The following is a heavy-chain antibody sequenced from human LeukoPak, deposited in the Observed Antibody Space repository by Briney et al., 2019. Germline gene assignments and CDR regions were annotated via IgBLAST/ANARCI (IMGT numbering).Heavy chain of an antibody. CDR2: INPSVGST. CDR1: GYTFTSYY. V-gene: IGHV1-46*01. Sequence: GASVKVSCKASGYTFTSYYMHWVRQAPGQGLEWMGIINPSVGSTSYAQKFQARVTMPRDKSTNTVYMELSSLRSEDTAVYYCARDLDSSGYFYGYWGQGTLVTVSS. D-gene: IGHD3-22*01. CDR3: ARDLDSSGYFYGY. J-gene: IGHJ4*02.